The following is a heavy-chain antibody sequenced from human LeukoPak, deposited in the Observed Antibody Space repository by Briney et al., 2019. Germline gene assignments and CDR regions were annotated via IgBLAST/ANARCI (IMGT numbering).Heavy chain of an antibody. CDR3: ARGDSSGYYPLDY. Sequence: GASVKVSCKASAYTFPDYYMHWVRQAPGQGLEWMGWINPNSGDTNYAQKFQDRVTMTRDTSITTSYMELSGLRSDDTAVYYCARGDSSGYYPLDYWGQGTLVTVSS. V-gene: IGHV1-2*02. J-gene: IGHJ4*02. D-gene: IGHD3-22*01. CDR1: AYTFPDYY. CDR2: INPNSGDT.